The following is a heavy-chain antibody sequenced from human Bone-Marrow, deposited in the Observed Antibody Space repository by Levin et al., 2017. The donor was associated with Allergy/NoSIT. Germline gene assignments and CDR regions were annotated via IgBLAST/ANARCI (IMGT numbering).Heavy chain of an antibody. V-gene: IGHV3-15*01. J-gene: IGHJ6*02. D-gene: IGHD3-10*01. CDR3: SKDLGKYGLDV. CDR2: IKSQNDGGTA. Sequence: GESLKISCAASGLTFMTAWMTWVRQAPGEGLEWGGRIKSQNDGGTADYSAPVRGRFTNPRDDSKNMLCLQMNSLQAEDTAVYYGSKDLGKYGLDVWGQGTTVTVSS. CDR1: GLTFMTAW.